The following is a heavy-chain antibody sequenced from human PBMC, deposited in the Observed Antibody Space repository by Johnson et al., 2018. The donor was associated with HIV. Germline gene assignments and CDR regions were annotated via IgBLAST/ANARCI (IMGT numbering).Heavy chain of an antibody. CDR2: ISYDGKNN. D-gene: IGHD6-6*01. J-gene: IGHJ3*02. CDR3: ARERSLNEYSSSWDAFDI. CDR1: GFTFSSYA. Sequence: QVQLVESGGGVVQPGRSLRLSCAASGFTFSSYAMHWVRQAPGKGLEWVAVISYDGKNNYYTGSVKGRFTISRDNSKNTLYLQMNSLRAEDTAVYYCARERSLNEYSSSWDAFDIWGQGTMVTVSS. V-gene: IGHV3-30*04.